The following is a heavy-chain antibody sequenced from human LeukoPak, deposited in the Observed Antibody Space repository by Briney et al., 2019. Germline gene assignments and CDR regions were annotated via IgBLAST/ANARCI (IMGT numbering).Heavy chain of an antibody. V-gene: IGHV1-69*01. J-gene: IGHJ4*02. CDR3: ASSSSSHYYFDY. D-gene: IGHD6-6*01. CDR2: TIPIFGTA. Sequence: SVKVSCKASGGTFSSYAISWVRQAPGQGLEWMGGTIPIFGTANYAQKFQGRVTITADESTSTAYMELSSLRSEDTAVYYCASSSSSHYYFDYWGQGTLVTVSS. CDR1: GGTFSSYA.